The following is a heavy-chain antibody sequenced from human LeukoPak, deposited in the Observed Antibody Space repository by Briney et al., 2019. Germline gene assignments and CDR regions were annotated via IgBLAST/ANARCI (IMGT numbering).Heavy chain of an antibody. CDR1: GGTFISYA. J-gene: IGHJ4*02. V-gene: IGHV1-69*05. Sequence: ASVKVSCKASGGTFISYAISWVRQAPGQGLEWMGGIIPIFGTANYAQKFQGRVTMTTDTSTSTAYMELRSLRSDDTAVYYCARDAIAVAGTGQFDYWGQGTLVTVSS. CDR3: ARDAIAVAGTGQFDY. CDR2: IIPIFGTA. D-gene: IGHD6-19*01.